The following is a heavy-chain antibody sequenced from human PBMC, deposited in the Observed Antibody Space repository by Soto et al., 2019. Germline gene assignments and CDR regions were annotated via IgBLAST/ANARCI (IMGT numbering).Heavy chain of an antibody. CDR3: ARSPMNRGVIGAFDP. J-gene: IGHJ5*02. D-gene: IGHD3-10*01. CDR1: GYIFINYA. Sequence: ASVKVSCKASGYIFINYAIHWVRQAPGQRLEWMGWINAGKGDTIYSQKFQDRITINRDTSASTAYMELGRLRPEDTAVYYCARSPMNRGVIGAFDPWG. V-gene: IGHV1-3*01. CDR2: INAGKGDT.